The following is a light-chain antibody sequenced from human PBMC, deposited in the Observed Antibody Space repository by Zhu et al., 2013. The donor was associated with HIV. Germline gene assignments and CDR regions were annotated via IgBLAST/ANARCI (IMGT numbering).Light chain of an antibody. CDR3: QQLNSYPYS. Sequence: DIRLIQSPSTLYASLGDTVTITCRASQGIRNSLAWYQQEPGKVPKLLIYAASTLQSGVPSRFSGSGSGTEFTLTISSLQPEDFATYYCQQLNSYPYSFGQGTKLEIK. CDR1: QGIRNS. CDR2: AAS. J-gene: IGKJ2*03. V-gene: IGKV1-9*01.